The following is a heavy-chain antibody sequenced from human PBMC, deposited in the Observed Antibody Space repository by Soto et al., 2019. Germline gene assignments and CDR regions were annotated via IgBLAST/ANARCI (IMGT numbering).Heavy chain of an antibody. J-gene: IGHJ6*02. CDR1: GFTFSSYD. CDR3: ARGGYGSGSYSLYYYGMDV. D-gene: IGHD3-10*01. V-gene: IGHV3-13*04. Sequence: GGSLRLSCAASGFTFSSYDMHWVRQATGKGLEWVSAIGTAGDTYYPGSVKGRFTISRENAKNSLYLQMNRLRAGDTAVYYCARGGYGSGSYSLYYYGMDVWGQGTTVTVSS. CDR2: IGTAGDT.